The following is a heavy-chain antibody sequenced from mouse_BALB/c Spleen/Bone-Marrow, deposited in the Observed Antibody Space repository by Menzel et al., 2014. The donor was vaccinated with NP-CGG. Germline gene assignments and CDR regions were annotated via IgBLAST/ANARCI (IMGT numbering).Heavy chain of an antibody. D-gene: IGHD1-1*01. CDR1: GYSSTGYT. V-gene: IGHV1-18*01. J-gene: IGHJ2*01. Sequence: EVKLMESGPELVKPGASMKISCKASGYSSTGYTMNWVKQSHGKNLEWIGLIHPYNGGTSYNQKFKGKATLTVDKSSSTAYMELLSLTSEDSAVYYCARRNYYGSSPYYFDYWGQGTTLTVSS. CDR2: IHPYNGGT. CDR3: ARRNYYGSSPYYFDY.